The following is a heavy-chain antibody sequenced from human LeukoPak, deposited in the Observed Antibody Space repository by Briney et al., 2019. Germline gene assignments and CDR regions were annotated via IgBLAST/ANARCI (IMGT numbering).Heavy chain of an antibody. Sequence: PSETLSLTCSVSGGSNSGYYWSWIRQPPGKGLEWIGYTYYSGSTNYNPSLKSRVTISGDTSKNQFSLRLSSVTAADTAVYYCARLRASTGFDPWGQGTLVTVSS. CDR2: TYYSGST. V-gene: IGHV4-59*08. CDR1: GGSNSGYY. CDR3: ARLRASTGFDP. D-gene: IGHD1-1*01. J-gene: IGHJ5*02.